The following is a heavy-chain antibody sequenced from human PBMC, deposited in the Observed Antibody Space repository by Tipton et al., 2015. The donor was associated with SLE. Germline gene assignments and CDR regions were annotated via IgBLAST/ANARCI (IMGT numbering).Heavy chain of an antibody. Sequence: TLSLTCTVSGGSISSSSYYWGWIRQPPGKGLEWIGSIYYSGSTYYNPSLKSRVTISVDTSKNQFSLKLSSVTAADTAVYYCARHWSPIVVGYFDYWGQGTLVTVSS. V-gene: IGHV4-39*01. CDR1: GGSISSSSYY. CDR3: ARHWSPIVVGYFDY. D-gene: IGHD2-2*01. J-gene: IGHJ4*02. CDR2: IYYSGST.